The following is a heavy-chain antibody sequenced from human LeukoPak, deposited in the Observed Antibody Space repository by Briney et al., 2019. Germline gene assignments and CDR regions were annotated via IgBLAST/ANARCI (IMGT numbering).Heavy chain of an antibody. D-gene: IGHD5-12*01. V-gene: IGHV1-18*01. CDR1: GYTFTSYG. CDR3: ARDVIFTVATTRRDASDI. Sequence: ASVKVSCKASGYTFTSYGISWVRQAPGQGLEWMGWISPYNGNTNYAQNLQDRFTMTTDTSTSTAYMELRSLTSDDTALYYCARDVIFTVATTRRDASDIWGQGTMVTVSS. J-gene: IGHJ3*02. CDR2: ISPYNGNT.